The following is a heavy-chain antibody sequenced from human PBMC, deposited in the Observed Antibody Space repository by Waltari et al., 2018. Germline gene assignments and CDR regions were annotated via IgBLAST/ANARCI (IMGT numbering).Heavy chain of an antibody. D-gene: IGHD3-10*01. Sequence: QVQLVQSGAEVKKPGASVKVSCKASGYTFTSYGISWVRQAHGQGLEWMGWIRAYNGNTNYAQKLQGRVTMTTVTSTSTAYMELRSLRSDDTAVYYCARVLLWFGELRYGMDVWGQGTTVTVSS. V-gene: IGHV1-18*01. CDR2: IRAYNGNT. CDR3: ARVLLWFGELRYGMDV. J-gene: IGHJ6*02. CDR1: GYTFTSYG.